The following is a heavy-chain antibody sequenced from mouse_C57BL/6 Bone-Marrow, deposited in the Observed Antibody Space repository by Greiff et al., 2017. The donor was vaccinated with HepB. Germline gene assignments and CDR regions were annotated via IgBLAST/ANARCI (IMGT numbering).Heavy chain of an antibody. CDR2: IYPGDGDT. Sequence: QVQLKESGPELVKPGASVKISCKASGYAFSSSWMNWVKQRPGKGLEWIGRIYPGDGDTNYNGKFKGKATLTADKSSSTAYMQLSSLTSEDSAVYFCARWRGSSFYFDYWGQGTTLTVSS. D-gene: IGHD1-1*01. CDR1: GYAFSSSW. CDR3: ARWRGSSFYFDY. V-gene: IGHV1-82*01. J-gene: IGHJ2*01.